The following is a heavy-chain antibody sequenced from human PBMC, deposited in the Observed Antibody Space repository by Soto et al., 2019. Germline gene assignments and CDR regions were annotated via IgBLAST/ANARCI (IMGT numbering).Heavy chain of an antibody. Sequence: QVQLQESGPGLVKPSETLSLTCTVSGGSISSYYWSWIRQPPGKGLEWIGYIYYSGSTNYNPSLKSRVTISVDTSKNPFSLKVSSVTAADTAVYYCARRYGGNFDYWGQGTLVTVSS. CDR3: ARRYGGNFDY. J-gene: IGHJ4*02. CDR2: IYYSGST. V-gene: IGHV4-59*01. D-gene: IGHD1-26*01. CDR1: GGSISSYY.